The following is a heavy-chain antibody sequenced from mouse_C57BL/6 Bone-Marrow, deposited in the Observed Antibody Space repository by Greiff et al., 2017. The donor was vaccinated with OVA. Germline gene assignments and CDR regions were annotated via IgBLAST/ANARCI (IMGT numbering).Heavy chain of an antibody. CDR3: ARGYYGIHYYAMDY. J-gene: IGHJ4*01. Sequence: VKLQQPGAELVRPGSSVKLSCKASGYTFTSYWMHWVKQRPIQGLEWIGNIDPSDSETHYNQKFKDKATLTVDKSSSTAYMQLSSLTSEDSAVYYCARGYYGIHYYAMDYWGQGTSVTVSS. V-gene: IGHV1-52*01. D-gene: IGHD2-1*01. CDR1: GYTFTSYW. CDR2: IDPSDSET.